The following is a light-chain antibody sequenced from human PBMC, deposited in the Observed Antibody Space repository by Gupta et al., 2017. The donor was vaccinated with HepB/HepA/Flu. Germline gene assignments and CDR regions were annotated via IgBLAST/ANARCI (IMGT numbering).Light chain of an antibody. CDR3: QQRNSYPLT. V-gene: IGKV1-9*01. CDR2: AAS. Sequence: DIQLTQSPSFLSPSVGDRVTITFRASQGISSYLAWYQQKPGKAPKLLIYAASTLQSGVPSRFSGSGSGTEFTLTISSRQPEDFATYYCQQRNSYPLTFGHGTXVDIK. CDR1: QGISSY. J-gene: IGKJ3*01.